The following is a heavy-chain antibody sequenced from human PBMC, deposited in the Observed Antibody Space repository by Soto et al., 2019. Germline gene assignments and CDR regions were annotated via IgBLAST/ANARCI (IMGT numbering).Heavy chain of an antibody. CDR1: GGSISSGGYY. Sequence: NPSETLSLTCTVSGGSISSGGYYWSWIRQHPGKGLEWIGYIYYSGSTYYNPSLKSRVTISVDRSKNQFSLQMTSVTAADTAVYYCAKNLPRTGRFDYWGQGTLVT. V-gene: IGHV4-31*03. CDR3: AKNLPRTGRFDY. CDR2: IYYSGST. J-gene: IGHJ4*02.